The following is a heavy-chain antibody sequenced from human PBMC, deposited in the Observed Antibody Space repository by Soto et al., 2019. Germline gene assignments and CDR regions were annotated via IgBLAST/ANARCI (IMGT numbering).Heavy chain of an antibody. D-gene: IGHD6-6*01. Sequence: ASVKVSCKASGYTFTSYGISWVRQAPGQGLEWMGWISAYNGNTNYAQKLQGGVTMTTDTSTSTAYMELRSLRSDDTAVYYCAREMSIAARLGPFHHRNDYWGQGTLVTVSS. CDR2: ISAYNGNT. CDR1: GYTFTSYG. CDR3: AREMSIAARLGPFHHRNDY. V-gene: IGHV1-18*01. J-gene: IGHJ4*02.